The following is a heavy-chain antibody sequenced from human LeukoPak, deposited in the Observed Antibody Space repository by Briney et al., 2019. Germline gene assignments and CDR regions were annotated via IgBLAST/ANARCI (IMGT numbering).Heavy chain of an antibody. J-gene: IGHJ4*02. CDR2: IRHDGSYK. D-gene: IGHD1-1*01. V-gene: IGHV3-30*02. CDR1: GFTFTSYG. Sequence: GGSLRLSCVVSGFTFTSYGVHWVRQAPGKGLEWVAFIRHDGSYKDYADSVKGRFTISRDNSKNTLYLQMNSLRAEDTAVYYCAKSPWNGKFRAYFDYWGQGTLVTVSS. CDR3: AKSPWNGKFRAYFDY.